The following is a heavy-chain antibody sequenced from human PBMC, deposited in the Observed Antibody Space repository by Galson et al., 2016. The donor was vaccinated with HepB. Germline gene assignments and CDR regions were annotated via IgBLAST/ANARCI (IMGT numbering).Heavy chain of an antibody. J-gene: IGHJ4*02. CDR1: GDSVSGNSAA. V-gene: IGHV6-1*01. D-gene: IGHD1-1*01. Sequence: CAISGDSVSGNSAAWNWIRQSPSRGLEWLGRTYYRSKWYYDYAVPVKSRITINPDTSKNQFSLHLNSVTPEDTAVYYYARALGGAYGTGRSLDYWGQGTLVTVSS. CDR2: TYYRSKWYY. CDR3: ARALGGAYGTGRSLDY.